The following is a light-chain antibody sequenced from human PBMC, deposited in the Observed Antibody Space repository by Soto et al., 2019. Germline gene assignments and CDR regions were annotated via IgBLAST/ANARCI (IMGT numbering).Light chain of an antibody. CDR1: NSDVGLYNF. CDR3: ISYTSDDVRYV. V-gene: IGLV2-14*03. CDR2: DVS. Sequence: QSALTQPASVSGTPGQSITISCTGSNSDVGLYNFVSWYQHHPGRAPKLIVSDVSHRPSGTSNRFSGSKSGNTASLTISGLQSEDEAEYYCISYTSDDVRYVFGTGTKVTVL. J-gene: IGLJ1*01.